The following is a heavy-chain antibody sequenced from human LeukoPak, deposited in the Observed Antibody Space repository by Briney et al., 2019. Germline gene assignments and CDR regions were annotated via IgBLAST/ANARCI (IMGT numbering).Heavy chain of an antibody. CDR3: ARDTRYCSSTSCYYFDY. Sequence: GGSLRLSCAASGFTFDDYGMSWVRQAPGKGLEWVSGINWNGGSTGYADSVKGRFTISRDNAKNSLYLQMNSLRAEDTALYYCARDTRYCSSTSCYYFDYWGQGTLVTVSS. CDR2: INWNGGST. D-gene: IGHD2-2*01. V-gene: IGHV3-20*04. CDR1: GFTFDDYG. J-gene: IGHJ4*02.